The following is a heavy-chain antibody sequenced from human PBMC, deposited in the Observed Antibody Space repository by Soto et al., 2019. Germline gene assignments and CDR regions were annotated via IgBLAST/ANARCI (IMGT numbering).Heavy chain of an antibody. CDR2: LSDSGGSI. CDR3: EKVSSSWYAGFFDL. D-gene: IGHD6-13*01. J-gene: IGHJ4*02. V-gene: IGHV3-23*01. CDR1: GFTFSRHA. Sequence: GVSLRLSCTASGFTFSRHAMTWVRQAPGKGLEWVSGLSDSGGSIYYADSVKGRFTISRDNSMNTLYLQMNTLRAEDTAIYYCEKVSSSWYAGFFDLWGQGTLVTVSS.